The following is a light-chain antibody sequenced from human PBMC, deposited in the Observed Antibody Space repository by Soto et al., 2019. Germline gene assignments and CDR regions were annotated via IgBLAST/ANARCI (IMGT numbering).Light chain of an antibody. V-gene: IGKV1-5*03. CDR2: KAS. CDR3: QQYDSYPLT. J-gene: IGKJ4*01. CDR1: QSIGSL. Sequence: DIQMTQSPSTLSASVGDRVTITCRASQSIGSLLAWHQQEPGKAPKLLIYKASSLESGVPSRFSGSGSGTEFTLSISSLQPDDSATYYCQQYDSYPLTFGGGTKVDI.